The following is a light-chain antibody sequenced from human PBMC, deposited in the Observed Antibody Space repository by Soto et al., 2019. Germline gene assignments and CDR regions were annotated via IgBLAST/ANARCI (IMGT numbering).Light chain of an antibody. CDR2: GAF. CDR1: QSVSIN. V-gene: IGKV3-15*01. CDR3: QQYNDWPLT. J-gene: IGKJ1*01. Sequence: IVLTHSPGTLSFSPGEIATLSFRASQSVSINLAWYQQKPGQAPSLLIYGAFTRATGIPARFSGTGSGTEFTLTISSLQSEDFALYYCQQYNDWPLTFGQGTKVDIK.